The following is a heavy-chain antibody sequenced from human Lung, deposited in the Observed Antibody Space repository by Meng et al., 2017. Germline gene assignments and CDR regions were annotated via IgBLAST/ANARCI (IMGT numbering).Heavy chain of an antibody. D-gene: IGHD3-3*01. CDR3: VRGGQDQAYYDFWSGPFDP. CDR2: IYHSGRT. V-gene: IGHV4-4*03. J-gene: IGHJ5*02. Sequence: LQGPCPGLVKPLGALSLTCAVFGGSISSRNWWSWVRQSPGKGLEWIEEIYHSGRTNYNPSLESRVTISLDKSQNHFSLKVKSVTAADTAVYYCVRGGQDQAYYDFWSGPFDPWGQGTLVTVSS. CDR1: GGSISSRNW.